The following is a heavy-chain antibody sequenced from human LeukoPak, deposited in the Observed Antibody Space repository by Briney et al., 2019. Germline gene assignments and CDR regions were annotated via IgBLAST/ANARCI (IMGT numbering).Heavy chain of an antibody. V-gene: IGHV4-31*03. CDR3: ARGGTDDYGDYGLSVCWFDP. D-gene: IGHD4-17*01. Sequence: SETLSLTCTVSGGSISSGGYYWSWIRQHPGKGLEWIGYIYYSGSTYYNPSLKSRVTISVDTSKNQFSLKLSSVTAADTAVYYCARGGTDDYGDYGLSVCWFDPWGQGTLVTVSS. CDR1: GGSISSGGYY. CDR2: IYYSGST. J-gene: IGHJ5*02.